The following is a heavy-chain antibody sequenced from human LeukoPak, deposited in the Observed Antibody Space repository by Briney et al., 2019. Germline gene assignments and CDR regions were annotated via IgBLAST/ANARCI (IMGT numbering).Heavy chain of an antibody. V-gene: IGHV1-2*02. CDR2: INPNSGGT. Sequence: ASVKVSCKTSGYTFTGYYMHWVRQAPGQGLEWMGWINPNSGGTNYAQKFQGRVTMTRDTSISTAYMELTRLRSDDTAVYYCATLGVITIFGVITNDAFDIWGQGTVVTVSS. CDR3: ATLGVITIFGVITNDAFDI. CDR1: GYTFTGYY. J-gene: IGHJ3*02. D-gene: IGHD3-3*01.